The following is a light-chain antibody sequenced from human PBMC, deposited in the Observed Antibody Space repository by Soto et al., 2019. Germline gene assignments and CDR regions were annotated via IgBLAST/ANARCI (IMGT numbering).Light chain of an antibody. V-gene: IGLV2-11*01. CDR1: SVDVGSYNY. CDR3: CSYAGSYTYV. CDR2: DVS. J-gene: IGLJ1*01. Sequence: QSALTQPRSVSGSPGQSVTISCAGTSVDVGSYNYVSWYQQHPDKAPKLLIYDVSRRPSGVPDRFSGSKSGNTASLTISGLQAEDEADYYCCSYAGSYTYVFGSGTKVTVL.